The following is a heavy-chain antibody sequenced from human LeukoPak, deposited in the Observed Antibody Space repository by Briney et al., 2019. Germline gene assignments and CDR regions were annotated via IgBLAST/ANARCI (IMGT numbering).Heavy chain of an antibody. J-gene: IGHJ3*02. CDR2: ISYDGSNK. Sequence: PGRSLRLSCAASGFTFSSSAMHWVRQAPGKGLEWVAIISYDGSNKYYADSVKGRFTISRDNSKNTLYLQMNSLKTEDTAVYYCKAGATGAFDIWGQGTMVTVSS. V-gene: IGHV3-30-3*01. CDR3: KAGATGAFDI. CDR1: GFTFSSSA. D-gene: IGHD6-25*01.